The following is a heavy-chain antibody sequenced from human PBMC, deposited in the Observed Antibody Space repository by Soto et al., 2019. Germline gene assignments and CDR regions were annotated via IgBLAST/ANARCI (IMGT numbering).Heavy chain of an antibody. V-gene: IGHV4-34*01. CDR3: ARVRALRFLEWQTSYYYYGMDV. D-gene: IGHD3-3*01. Sequence: SETLSLTCAVYGGSFSGYYWSWIRQPPGKGLEWIGEINHSGSTNYNPSLKSRVTISVDTSKNQFSLKLSSVTAADTAVYYCARVRALRFLEWQTSYYYYGMDVWGQGTTVTVSS. J-gene: IGHJ6*02. CDR2: INHSGST. CDR1: GGSFSGYY.